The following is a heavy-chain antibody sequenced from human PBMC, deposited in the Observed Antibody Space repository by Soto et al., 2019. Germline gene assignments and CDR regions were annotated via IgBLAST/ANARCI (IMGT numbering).Heavy chain of an antibody. D-gene: IGHD2-2*01. Sequence: GGSLRLSCAASGFTFSSYAMSWVHQAPGKVLEWVSAISGSGGSTYYADSVKGRFTISRDNSKNTLYLQMNSLRAEDTAVYYCACKGFQVVPAVYYYYYMDVWGKGTTVTVSS. CDR2: ISGSGGST. V-gene: IGHV3-23*01. CDR1: GFTFSSYA. J-gene: IGHJ6*03. CDR3: ACKGFQVVPAVYYYYYMDV.